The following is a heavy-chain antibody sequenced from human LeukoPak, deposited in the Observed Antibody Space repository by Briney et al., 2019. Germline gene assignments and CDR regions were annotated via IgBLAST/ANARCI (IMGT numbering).Heavy chain of an antibody. CDR1: GGSINNCY. J-gene: IGHJ4*02. V-gene: IGHV4-59*01. D-gene: IGHD5-18*01. CDR3: ARGEGASYGRFDY. CDR2: IHYSGST. Sequence: SETLSLTCTVSGGSINNCYWSWIRQPPGKGLELIGYIHYSGSTNYNPSLKSRVTISLDTSKNQFSLKLSSVPAADTAVYYCARGEGASYGRFDYSGQGTLVTVSS.